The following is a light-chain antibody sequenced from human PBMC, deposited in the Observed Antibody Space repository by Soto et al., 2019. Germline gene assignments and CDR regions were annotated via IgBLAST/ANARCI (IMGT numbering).Light chain of an antibody. CDR2: EVS. CDR3: SSYAGSNNLV. J-gene: IGLJ2*01. CDR1: SSDVGGYYS. Sequence: QSVLTQPPSASGSPGQSVTISCTGTSSDVGGYYSVSWYQQHPGKAPKLIIYEVSKRPSGVPDRFSASKSDNTASLTVSGRQAEDEADYYCSSYAGSNNLVFGGGTQLTVL. V-gene: IGLV2-8*01.